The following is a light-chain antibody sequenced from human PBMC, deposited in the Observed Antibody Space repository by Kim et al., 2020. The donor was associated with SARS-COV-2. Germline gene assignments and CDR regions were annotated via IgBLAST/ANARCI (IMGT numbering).Light chain of an antibody. CDR3: QQYYSYPPYT. V-gene: IGKV1-8*01. CDR2: AES. J-gene: IGKJ2*01. Sequence: ASTGDRVTITCRASQGISSYLAWYQQKPGKAPKLLIYAESTLQSGVPSRFSGSGSGTDFTLTISCLQSEDFATYYCQQYYSYPPYTFGQGTKLEI. CDR1: QGISSY.